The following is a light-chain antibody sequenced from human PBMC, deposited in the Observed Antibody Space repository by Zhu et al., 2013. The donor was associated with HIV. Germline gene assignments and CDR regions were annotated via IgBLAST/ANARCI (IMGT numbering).Light chain of an antibody. Sequence: QSALTQPPSASGSPGQSVTISCTGTSSDVGGYNYISWYQQHPGKAPKLMIYEVSKRPSGVPDRFSGSKSGNTASLTVSGLQAEDEADYYCNSYAGRSNYVFGTGTKVTVL. CDR3: NSYAGRSNYV. V-gene: IGLV2-8*01. CDR2: EVS. J-gene: IGLJ1*01. CDR1: SSDVGGYNY.